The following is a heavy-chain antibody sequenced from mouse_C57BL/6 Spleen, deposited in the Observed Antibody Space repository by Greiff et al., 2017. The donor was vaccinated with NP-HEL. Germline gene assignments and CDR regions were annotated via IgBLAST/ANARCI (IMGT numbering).Heavy chain of an antibody. CDR1: GYSITSGYY. CDR3: AREGYYGSSYPFAY. CDR2: ISYDGSN. Sequence: EVKLVESGPGLVKPSQSLSLTCSVTGYSITSGYYWNWIRQFPGNKLEWMGYISYDGSNNYNPFLKNRISITRDTSKNQFFLKLNSVTTEDTATYYCAREGYYGSSYPFAYWGQGTLVTVSA. D-gene: IGHD1-1*01. J-gene: IGHJ3*01. V-gene: IGHV3-6*01.